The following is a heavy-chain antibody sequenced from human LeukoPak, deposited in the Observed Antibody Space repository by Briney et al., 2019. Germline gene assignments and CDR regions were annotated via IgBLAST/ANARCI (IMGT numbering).Heavy chain of an antibody. CDR2: INAGNGNT. D-gene: IGHD3-10*01. J-gene: IGHJ5*02. CDR1: GYTFTSYA. Sequence: ASVKVSCKASGYTFTSYAMHWVRQAPGQRLEWMGWINAGNGNTKYSQKFQGRVTITRDTSASTAYMELSSLRSEDTAVYYRARDYWSMVRGVSGWFDPWGQGTLVTVSS. CDR3: ARDYWSMVRGVSGWFDP. V-gene: IGHV1-3*01.